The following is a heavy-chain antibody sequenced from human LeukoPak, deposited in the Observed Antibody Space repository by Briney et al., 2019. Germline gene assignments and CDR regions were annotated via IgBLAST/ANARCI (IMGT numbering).Heavy chain of an antibody. V-gene: IGHV1-69*05. CDR3: ARVVTDSSSWSSPVPAEYFQH. D-gene: IGHD6-13*01. CDR2: IIPIFGTA. CDR1: GGTFSSYA. Sequence: SVKVSCKASGGTFSSYAISWVRQAPGQGLEWMGRIIPIFGTANYAQKFQGRVTITTDESTSPAYMELSSLRSEDTAVYYCARVVTDSSSWSSPVPAEYFQHWGQGTLVTVSS. J-gene: IGHJ1*01.